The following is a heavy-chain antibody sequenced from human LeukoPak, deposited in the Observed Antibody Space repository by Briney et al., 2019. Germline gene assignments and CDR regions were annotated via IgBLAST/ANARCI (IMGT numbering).Heavy chain of an antibody. V-gene: IGHV3-23*01. J-gene: IGHJ4*02. CDR3: AREPLTAMAGNFDY. D-gene: IGHD6-19*01. CDR2: ISGSGDNT. CDR1: GFTFSNYA. Sequence: GGSLRLSCAASGFTFSNYAMNWVRQAPGKGLEWVSGISGSGDNTYYADSVKGRFTISRDNSKNTLYLQMNSLRVEDTALYYCAREPLTAMAGNFDYWGQGTLVTVSS.